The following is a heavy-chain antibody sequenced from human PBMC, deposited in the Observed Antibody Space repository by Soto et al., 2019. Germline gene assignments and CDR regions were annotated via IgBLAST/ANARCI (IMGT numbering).Heavy chain of an antibody. CDR2: ITGSGTST. CDR3: GKSPGFYYYTMDV. CDR1: GFTFSGYA. Sequence: GGSLRLSCAASGFTFSGYAMTWVRQAPGKGLEWVSSITGSGTSTYYADSVKGRFIISRDNSKNTVSLQMNSLRADDTAVYYCGKSPGFYYYTMDVWGQGTTVTSP. J-gene: IGHJ6*02. V-gene: IGHV3-23*01.